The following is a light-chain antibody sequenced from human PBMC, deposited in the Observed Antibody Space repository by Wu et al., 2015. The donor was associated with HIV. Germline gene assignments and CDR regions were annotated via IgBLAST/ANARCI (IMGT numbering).Light chain of an antibody. CDR3: QKYNRXPFT. J-gene: IGKJ3*01. CDR1: QGISTY. V-gene: IGKV1-27*01. CDR2: AAS. Sequence: DIQMTQSPSSLSASVGDRVTITCRASQGISTYLAWYQQKPGKVPKLLIYAASSLQSGVPSRFSGSGSGTDFTLTISSLQPEDVATYYCQKYNRXPFTFGPGTKVDI.